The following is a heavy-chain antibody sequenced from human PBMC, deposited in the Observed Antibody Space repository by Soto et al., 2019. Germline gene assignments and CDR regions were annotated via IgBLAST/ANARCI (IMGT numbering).Heavy chain of an antibody. J-gene: IGHJ4*02. V-gene: IGHV1-46*01. CDR1: GYTFTSYY. D-gene: IGHD3-22*01. Sequence: GASVKVSCKASGYTFTSYYMHWVRQAPGQGLEWMGIINPSGGSTSYAQKFQGRVTMTRDTSTSTVYMELSSLRSEDTAVYYCARGGYYDSSEPTELDYWGQGTLVTVSS. CDR2: INPSGGST. CDR3: ARGGYYDSSEPTELDY.